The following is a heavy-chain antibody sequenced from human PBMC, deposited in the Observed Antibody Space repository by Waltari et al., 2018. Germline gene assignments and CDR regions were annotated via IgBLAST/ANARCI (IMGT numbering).Heavy chain of an antibody. CDR2: ISSSSSYI. J-gene: IGHJ4*02. CDR1: GFTFSSYS. CDR3: ARSFSRTGSRTL. V-gene: IGHV3-21*01. Sequence: EVQLVESGGGLVKPGGSLRLSCAASGFTFSSYSMNWVRQAPGKGLEWVSSISSSSSYIYYADSVKGRFTISRDNAKNSLYLQMNSLRAEDTAVYYCARSFSRTGSRTLWGQGTLVTVSS. D-gene: IGHD1-1*01.